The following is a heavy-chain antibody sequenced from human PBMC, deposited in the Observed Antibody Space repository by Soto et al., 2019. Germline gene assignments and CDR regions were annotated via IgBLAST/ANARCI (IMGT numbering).Heavy chain of an antibody. CDR3: ARGSPRDGHNLYFLDY. V-gene: IGHV4-59*01. D-gene: IGHD3-16*01. J-gene: IGHJ4*02. CDR2: IYYSGST. CDR1: GGSISSYY. Sequence: PSETLSLTCTVSGGSISSYYWSWMRQPPGKGLEWIGYIYYSGSTNYNPSLKSRLTISVDTSKNQFSLELSSVTAADTAVYYCARGSPRDGHNLYFLDYWGQGTLVTVSS.